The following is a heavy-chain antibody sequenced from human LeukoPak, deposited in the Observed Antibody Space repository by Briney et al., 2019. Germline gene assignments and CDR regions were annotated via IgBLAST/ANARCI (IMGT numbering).Heavy chain of an antibody. V-gene: IGHV3-21*01. D-gene: IGHD4-11*01. CDR1: GFTFSSYS. CDR3: ARDSYSNPDY. J-gene: IGHJ4*02. CDR2: ISSSSSYI. Sequence: XGSLRLSCAASGFTFSSYSMNWVRQAPGKGLEWVSSISSSSSYIYYADSVKGRFTISRDNSKNSLYLQMNSLRAEDTAVYYCARDSYSNPDYWGQGTLVTVSS.